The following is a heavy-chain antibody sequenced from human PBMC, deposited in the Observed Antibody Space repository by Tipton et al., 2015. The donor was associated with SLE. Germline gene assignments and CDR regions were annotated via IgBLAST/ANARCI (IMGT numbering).Heavy chain of an antibody. Sequence: GSLRLSCAASGFIFSTSWMHWVRQAPGKGLVWVARIDSEGITTRYADSVKGRFTISRDNAKNTLYLQIDSLRPEDTAVYYCATAATSLFEFWGQGTLVTVSS. D-gene: IGHD6-25*01. CDR1: GFIFSTSW. CDR2: IDSEGITT. CDR3: ATAATSLFEF. J-gene: IGHJ4*02. V-gene: IGHV3-74*01.